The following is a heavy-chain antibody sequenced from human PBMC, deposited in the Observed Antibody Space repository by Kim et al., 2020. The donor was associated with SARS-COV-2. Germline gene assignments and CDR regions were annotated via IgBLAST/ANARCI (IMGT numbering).Heavy chain of an antibody. V-gene: IGHV3-21*01. Sequence: GGSLRLSCAASGFTFSSYSMNWVRQAPGKGLEWVSSISSSSSYIYYADSVKGRFTISRDNAKNSLYLQMNSLRAEDTAVYYCAREDSGSYLSYYYYGMDVWGQGTTVTVS. CDR2: ISSSSSYI. CDR1: GFTFSSYS. D-gene: IGHD1-26*01. J-gene: IGHJ6*02. CDR3: AREDSGSYLSYYYYGMDV.